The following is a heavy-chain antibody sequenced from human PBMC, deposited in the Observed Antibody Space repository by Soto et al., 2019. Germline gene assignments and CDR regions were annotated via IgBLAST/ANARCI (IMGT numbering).Heavy chain of an antibody. D-gene: IGHD3-10*01. J-gene: IGHJ4*02. V-gene: IGHV4-39*01. CDR3: ASLGYHYGSGSYTFDY. Sequence: SETLSLTCTVSSAPVSSTTYTWGWIRQPPGKGLEWVASVYYGGRSYYNPSLNSRVTISVDTSKNQFSLKMTSVTAADTAVYYCASLGYHYGSGSYTFDYRGQAIPGTVFS. CDR2: VYYGGRS. CDR1: SAPVSSTTYT.